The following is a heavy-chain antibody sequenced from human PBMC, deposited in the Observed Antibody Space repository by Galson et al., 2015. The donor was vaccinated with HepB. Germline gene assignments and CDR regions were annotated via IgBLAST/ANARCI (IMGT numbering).Heavy chain of an antibody. CDR1: GFTFSSYA. CDR3: ARDVVSMGFGGDGMDV. J-gene: IGHJ6*02. Sequence: SLRLSCAASGFTFSSYAVHWVRQAPGKGLEWVAVISYDGSNKYYADSVKGRFTISRDNSKNTLYLQMNSLRAEDTAVYYCARDVVSMGFGGDGMDVWGQGTTVTVSS. D-gene: IGHD3-10*01. V-gene: IGHV3-30-3*01. CDR2: ISYDGSNK.